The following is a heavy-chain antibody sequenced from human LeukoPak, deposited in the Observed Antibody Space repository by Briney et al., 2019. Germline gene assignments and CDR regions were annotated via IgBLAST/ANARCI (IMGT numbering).Heavy chain of an antibody. CDR3: ARDLGQYYDTSDNWFDP. D-gene: IGHD3-22*01. CDR1: GFNFSNYA. Sequence: GGSLRLSCAASGFNFSNYAMHWVRQAPGKGLVWVSRINSDGINTSYADSVKGRFTISRDNAKNTLNLQMNSLGAEDTAVYYCARDLGQYYDTSDNWFDPWGQGTLVTVSS. J-gene: IGHJ5*02. V-gene: IGHV3-74*01. CDR2: INSDGINT.